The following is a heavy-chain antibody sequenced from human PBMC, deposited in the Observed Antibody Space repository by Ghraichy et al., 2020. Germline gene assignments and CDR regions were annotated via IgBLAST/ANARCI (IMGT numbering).Heavy chain of an antibody. D-gene: IGHD3-16*01. CDR3: ARGDDGSPDS. V-gene: IGHV3-33*05. Sequence: GGSLRLSCKGAGFPFSRYGFHWVRRAPGKGLEWVTVRSPDKGTKYYADSVRGRFAISRDDSKSTLFLRMNTLRPEDTGIYYCARGDDGSPDSWGPGTQVIVSS. CDR1: GFPFSRYG. CDR2: RSPDKGTK. J-gene: IGHJ4*02.